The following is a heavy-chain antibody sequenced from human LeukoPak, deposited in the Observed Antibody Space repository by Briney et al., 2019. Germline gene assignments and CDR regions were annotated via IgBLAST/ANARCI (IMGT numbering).Heavy chain of an antibody. CDR3: ARDSSGTANYYYYYYMDV. CDR1: GYSISSGYY. D-gene: IGHD6-19*01. CDR2: IYHSGST. Sequence: SETLSLTCTDSGYSISSGYYWGWIRQPPGKGLEWIGSIYHSGSTYYNPSLKSRVTISVDTSKNQFSLKLSSVTAADTAVYYCARDSSGTANYYYYYYMDVWGKGTTVTVSS. J-gene: IGHJ6*03. V-gene: IGHV4-38-2*02.